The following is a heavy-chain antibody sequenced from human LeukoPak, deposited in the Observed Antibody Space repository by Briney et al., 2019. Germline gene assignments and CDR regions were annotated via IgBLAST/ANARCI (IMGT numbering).Heavy chain of an antibody. D-gene: IGHD3-3*01. CDR3: ARAQFFDY. V-gene: IGHV3-53*01. CDR1: GFTVSSNY. Sequence: PGGSLRLSCAASGFTVSSNYMSWIGQAPGRGLEWVSIIHSGGSTFYADSVKGRFTISRDNSKNTLCLQMNSLRAEDTAVYYCARAQFFDYWGQGTLVTVSS. J-gene: IGHJ4*02. CDR2: IHSGGST.